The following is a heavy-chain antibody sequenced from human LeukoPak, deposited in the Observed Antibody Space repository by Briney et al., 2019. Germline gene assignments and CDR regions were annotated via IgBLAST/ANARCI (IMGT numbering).Heavy chain of an antibody. Sequence: ASAKVSCKAAGHSFNYFDVNWVRQASGQGLEWVGWMNPYSGNKGFAQKFQDRVTVSTDASKNTVYMELRRLTSEDTAVYYCARARRASTSTSFSYSYYLDVWGTGTTVTVSS. CDR2: MNPYSGNK. V-gene: IGHV1-8*03. CDR3: ARARRASTSTSFSYSYYLDV. J-gene: IGHJ6*03. CDR1: GHSFNYFD. D-gene: IGHD1-1*01.